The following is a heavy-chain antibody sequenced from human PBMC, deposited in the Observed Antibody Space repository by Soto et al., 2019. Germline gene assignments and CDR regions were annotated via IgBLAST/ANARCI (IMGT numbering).Heavy chain of an antibody. V-gene: IGHV1-69*02. Sequence: ASVKVSCKASGGTFSSYTISWVRQAPGQGLEWMGRIIPILGIANYAQKFQGRVTITADKSTSTAYMELSSLRSEDTAVYYCARGGAGSHFDYWGQGTLVTVSS. CDR2: IIPILGIA. CDR3: ARGGAGSHFDY. D-gene: IGHD3-16*01. CDR1: GGTFSSYT. J-gene: IGHJ4*02.